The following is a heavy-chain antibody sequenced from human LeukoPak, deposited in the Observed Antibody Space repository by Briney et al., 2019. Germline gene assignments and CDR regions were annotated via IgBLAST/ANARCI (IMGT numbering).Heavy chain of an antibody. CDR3: AKGRYESSGFNWAA. D-gene: IGHD3-22*01. CDR1: GFTFSNYA. Sequence: GGSLRISCAASGFTFSNYAMTWVRQAPGKGLEWVSALSGSGGSVYYADSVKGRFTISRDNSKNTLYLQMNSLRAEDTAVYYCAKGRYESSGFNWAAWGQGTLVTVSS. J-gene: IGHJ4*02. CDR2: LSGSGGSV. V-gene: IGHV3-23*01.